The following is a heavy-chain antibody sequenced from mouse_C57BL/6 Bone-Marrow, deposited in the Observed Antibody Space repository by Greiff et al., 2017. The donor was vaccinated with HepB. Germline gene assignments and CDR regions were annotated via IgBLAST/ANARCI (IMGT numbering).Heavy chain of an antibody. CDR1: GYSITSGYY. Sequence: EVKLMESGPGLVKPSQSLSLTCSVTGYSITSGYYWNWIRQFPGNKLEWMGYISYDGSNNYNQSLKNRISITRDTSKNQFFLKLNSVTTEDTATYYCARADGPFAYWGQGTLVTVSA. CDR2: ISYDGSN. D-gene: IGHD2-3*01. J-gene: IGHJ3*01. V-gene: IGHV3-6*01. CDR3: ARADGPFAY.